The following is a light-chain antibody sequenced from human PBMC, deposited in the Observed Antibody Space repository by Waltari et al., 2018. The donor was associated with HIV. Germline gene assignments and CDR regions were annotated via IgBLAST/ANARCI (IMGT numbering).Light chain of an antibody. CDR3: AAWDDSLNGHWV. CDR1: SSNIGSNT. CDR2: SNN. Sequence: QSVLTQPPSASGTPGQRVTISCSGSSSNIGSNTVNWYQQRPGTAPKLLIYSNNQRPSGVPDRFSCSKSGTSASLAISGLQSEDEADYYCAAWDDSLNGHWVFGGGTKLTVL. V-gene: IGLV1-44*01. J-gene: IGLJ3*02.